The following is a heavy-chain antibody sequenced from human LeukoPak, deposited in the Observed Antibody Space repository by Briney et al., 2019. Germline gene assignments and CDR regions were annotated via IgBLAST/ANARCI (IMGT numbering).Heavy chain of an antibody. Sequence: ASVKVSCKASGYTFTGYYMHWVRQAPGQGLEWMGWINPNSGGTNYAQKLQGRVTMTTDTSTSTAYMELRSLRSDDTAVYYCARVEYTSGWPDPWGQGTLVTVSS. CDR2: INPNSGGT. J-gene: IGHJ5*02. CDR1: GYTFTGYY. V-gene: IGHV1-2*02. D-gene: IGHD6-19*01. CDR3: ARVEYTSGWPDP.